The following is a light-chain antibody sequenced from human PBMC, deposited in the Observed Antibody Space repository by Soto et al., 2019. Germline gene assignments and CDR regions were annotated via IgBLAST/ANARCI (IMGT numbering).Light chain of an antibody. V-gene: IGKV1-27*01. J-gene: IGKJ1*01. Sequence: DIQVAQSPSSLSASVGDRVTITCRASQRIDNFLAWYQQKPGNVPKLLIYAASTLESGVPSRFSASGSGIDFTLTISSLQPEDVATYYCQKYNSGPRTFGQGTKLEI. CDR2: AAS. CDR1: QRIDNF. CDR3: QKYNSGPRT.